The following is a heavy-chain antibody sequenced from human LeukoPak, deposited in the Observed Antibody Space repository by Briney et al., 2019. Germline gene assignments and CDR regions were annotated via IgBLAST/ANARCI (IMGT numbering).Heavy chain of an antibody. CDR1: GGSISSYY. J-gene: IGHJ6*02. Sequence: PSETLSLTCTVSGGSISSYYWSWIRQPPGKGLEWIGYIYYSGSTNYNPSLKSRVTISVDTSKNQFSLKLSSVTAADTAVYYCARELGNWNYYYGMDVWGQGTTVTVSS. CDR2: IYYSGST. CDR3: ARELGNWNYYYGMDV. D-gene: IGHD7-27*01. V-gene: IGHV4-59*12.